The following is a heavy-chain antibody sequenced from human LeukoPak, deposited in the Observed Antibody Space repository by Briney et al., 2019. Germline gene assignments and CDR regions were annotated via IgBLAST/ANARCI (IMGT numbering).Heavy chain of an antibody. J-gene: IGHJ6*02. V-gene: IGHV3-21*01. CDR3: AREWTDYYYYYGMDV. CDR1: GFTFSSYS. Sequence: GGSLRLSCAASGFTFSSYSMNWVRQAPGKGLEWVSSISSSSSYIYYADSVKGRFTISRDNAKNSLYLQMNSLRAQDTAVSYCAREWTDYYYYYGMDVWGQGTTVTVSS. CDR2: ISSSSSYI. D-gene: IGHD3/OR15-3a*01.